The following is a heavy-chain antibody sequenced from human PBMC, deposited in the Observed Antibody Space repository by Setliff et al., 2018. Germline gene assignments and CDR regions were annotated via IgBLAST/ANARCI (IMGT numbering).Heavy chain of an antibody. J-gene: IGHJ3*01. CDR1: GFTFSTYG. V-gene: IGHV3-30*02. D-gene: IGHD6-25*01. Sequence: PGGSLRLSCAASGFTFSTYGMHWVRQAPGKGLEWVAYIWYDGSNKYYADSVKGRFTISRDNSKNTLYLQMNSLRAEDAAVYYCAKHVLSSGWPNDAFDFWGQGTMVTVSS. CDR3: AKHVLSSGWPNDAFDF. CDR2: IWYDGSNK.